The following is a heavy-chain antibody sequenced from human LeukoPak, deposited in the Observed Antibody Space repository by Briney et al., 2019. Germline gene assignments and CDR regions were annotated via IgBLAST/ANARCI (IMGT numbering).Heavy chain of an antibody. V-gene: IGHV3-7*01. CDR3: ARGGRAYYDFLTGYYSSYFDY. D-gene: IGHD3-9*01. Sequence: GGSLRLSCAASGFTFSSYWMSWVRQAPGKGLEWVANIKQDGSEKYHVDSVKGRFTVSRDNAKNSLYLQMNSLRAEDTAVYYCARGGRAYYDFLTGYYSSYFDYWGQGTLVTVSS. CDR2: IKQDGSEK. J-gene: IGHJ4*02. CDR1: GFTFSSYW.